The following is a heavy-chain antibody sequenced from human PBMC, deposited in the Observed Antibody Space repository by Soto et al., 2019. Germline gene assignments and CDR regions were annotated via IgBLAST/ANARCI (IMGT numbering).Heavy chain of an antibody. CDR1: GGSFSGYY. D-gene: IGHD2-15*01. V-gene: IGHV4-34*01. J-gene: IGHJ5*02. CDR3: ARWEYCSGGSCYSVRGTNWFDP. Sequence: LSLTCAVYGGSFSGYYWSWIRQPPGKGLEWIGEINHSGSTNYNPSLKSRVTISVDTSKNQFSLKLSSVTAADTAVYYCARWEYCSGGSCYSVRGTNWFDPWGQGTLVTGSS. CDR2: INHSGST.